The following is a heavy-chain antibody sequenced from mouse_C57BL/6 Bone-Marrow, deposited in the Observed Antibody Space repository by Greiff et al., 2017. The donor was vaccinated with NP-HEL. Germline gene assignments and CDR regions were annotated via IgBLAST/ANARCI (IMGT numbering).Heavy chain of an antibody. V-gene: IGHV1-52*01. CDR3: ARGYWYFDV. J-gene: IGHJ1*03. Sequence: VKLQQPGAELVRPGSSVKLSCKSSGYTFTSYWMHWVKQRPIQGLEWIGNIDPSDSETHYNQKFKDKATLTVDKSSSTAYMQLSSLTSEDSAVYYCARGYWYFDVWGTGTTVTVSS. CDR2: IDPSDSET. CDR1: GYTFTSYW.